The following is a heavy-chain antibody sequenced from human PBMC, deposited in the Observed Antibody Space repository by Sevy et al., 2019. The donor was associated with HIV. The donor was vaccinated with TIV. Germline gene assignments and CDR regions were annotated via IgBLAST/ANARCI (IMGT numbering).Heavy chain of an antibody. CDR2: FDPEDGRT. CDR3: ATVGLGYYSGSSYYQGDWFDP. V-gene: IGHV1-24*01. Sequence: ASVKVSCKLSGYTLTDFSMHWVRQAPGKGLEWVATFDPEDGRTIYAQTLQGRVTMTEDTSTDTAYMELSGLTSEDTATYYCATVGLGYYSGSSYYQGDWFDPWGQGTLVTVSS. D-gene: IGHD2-15*01. J-gene: IGHJ5*02. CDR1: GYTLTDFS.